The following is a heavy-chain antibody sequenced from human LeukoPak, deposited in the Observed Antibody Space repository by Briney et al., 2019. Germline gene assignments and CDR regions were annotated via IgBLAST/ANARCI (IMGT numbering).Heavy chain of an antibody. CDR3: TRLRNGTPGDY. V-gene: IGHV4-34*01. CDR2: AAYTGST. Sequence: PSETLSLTCAVYGGSFSGYYWGWVRQPPGKGLEWVGSAAYTGSTYYNPSLKSRLTISVDTSKNQSSLKLNSVPAADTAVYYCTRLRNGTPGDYWGQGTRVTVSS. CDR1: GGSFSGYY. J-gene: IGHJ4*02. D-gene: IGHD2-8*01.